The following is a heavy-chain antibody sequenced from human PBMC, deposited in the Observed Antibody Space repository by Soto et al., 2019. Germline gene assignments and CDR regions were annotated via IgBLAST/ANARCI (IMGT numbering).Heavy chain of an antibody. J-gene: IGHJ4*02. CDR1: DVSVSRGGYY. Sequence: SETLSLTCTVSDVSVSRGGYYWSWLRQSRGKGLEWIGNIYYTGRTSYNPSLKSRVTISLETSKRQFSLRLASVSAADTALYYCAREGSYHYFDYWGQGALVTVSS. CDR3: AREGSYHYFDY. V-gene: IGHV4-31*03. D-gene: IGHD1-26*01. CDR2: IYYTGRT.